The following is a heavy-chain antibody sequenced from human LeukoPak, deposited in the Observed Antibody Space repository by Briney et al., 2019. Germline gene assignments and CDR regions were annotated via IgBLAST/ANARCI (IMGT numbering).Heavy chain of an antibody. Sequence: SETLSLTCTVSGGSISSGDYYWSWIRQPPGKGLEWIGYIYYSGSTYYNPSLKSRVTISVDTSKNQFSLKLSSVTAADTAVYYCAGTVYYDILTGYWVGFDPWGQGTLVTVSS. CDR1: GGSISSGDYY. CDR2: IYYSGST. J-gene: IGHJ5*02. V-gene: IGHV4-30-4*01. CDR3: AGTVYYDILTGYWVGFDP. D-gene: IGHD3-9*01.